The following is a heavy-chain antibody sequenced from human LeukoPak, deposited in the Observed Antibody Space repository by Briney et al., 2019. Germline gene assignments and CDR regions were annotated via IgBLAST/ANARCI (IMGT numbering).Heavy chain of an antibody. V-gene: IGHV7-4-1*02. D-gene: IGHD6-13*01. Sequence: ASVKVSCKASGYTFTSYAMNWVRQAPGKGLEWQGWINTNTGNPTYAQGFTGRFVFSLDTSVSTAYLQISSLKAEDTAVYYCAREGGSWYGRAFDIWGQGTMVTVSS. CDR3: AREGGSWYGRAFDI. CDR2: INTNTGNP. CDR1: GYTFTSYA. J-gene: IGHJ3*02.